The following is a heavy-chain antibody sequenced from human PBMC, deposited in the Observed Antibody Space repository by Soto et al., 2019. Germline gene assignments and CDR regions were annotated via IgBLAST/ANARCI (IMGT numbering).Heavy chain of an antibody. CDR1: GFTFSDYY. CDR3: ARNHIAASGTSAYDI. V-gene: IGHV3-11*06. CDR2: ISPSSSYT. J-gene: IGHJ3*02. Sequence: AQLVESGGGMVKPGGSLRLSCAASGFTFSDYYMSWIRQAPGKGLEWVSYISPSSSYTNYAVSVKGRFTISRDNAKNSVYLQMNSLRAEDTAVYYCARNHIAASGTSAYDIWGQGTMVTVSS. D-gene: IGHD6-13*01.